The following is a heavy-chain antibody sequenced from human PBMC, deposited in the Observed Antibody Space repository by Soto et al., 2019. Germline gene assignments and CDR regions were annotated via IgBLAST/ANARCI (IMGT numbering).Heavy chain of an antibody. J-gene: IGHJ5*02. CDR3: ARLAGKPLPYNWFDP. CDR2: IYFTGNT. Sequence: SETLSLTCAVSCGSISSGGYSWSWIRQPPGKGLEWIGHIYFTGNTNYNPSLKSRVTMSVDTSKHQFSLKLSSVTAADTAVYYCARLAGKPLPYNWFDPWGQGTLVTVSS. V-gene: IGHV4-61*08. D-gene: IGHD6-19*01. CDR1: CGSISSGGYS.